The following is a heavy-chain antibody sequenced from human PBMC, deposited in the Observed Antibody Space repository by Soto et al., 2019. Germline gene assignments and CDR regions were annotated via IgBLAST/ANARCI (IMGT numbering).Heavy chain of an antibody. CDR3: AREAVYFEMEV. V-gene: IGHV3-33*01. Sequence: QVQLVESGGGVAQPGRSLRLSCAASGFTFTNYGMHWVRQAPGKGLEWVAVIWYDGTDKYYIDSVKGRFTVSSDTPRNTLSLRMPCLRAEDTVRYCCAREAVYFEMEVWGQGTTVTVSS. J-gene: IGHJ6*02. CDR2: IWYDGTDK. CDR1: GFTFTNYG.